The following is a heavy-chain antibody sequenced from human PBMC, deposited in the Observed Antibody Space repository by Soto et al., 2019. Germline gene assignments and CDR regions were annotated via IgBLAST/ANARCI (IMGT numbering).Heavy chain of an antibody. CDR1: GGSFSGYY. Sequence: QVQLQQWGAGLLKPSGTLSLTCAVYGGSFSGYYWSWIRQPPGKGLEWIGEINHSGSTNYNPSLKSRVTISVDTSKNQFSLKLSSVTAADTAVYYCARGLRVGAVRGYAFDIWGQGTMVTVSS. J-gene: IGHJ3*02. D-gene: IGHD1-26*01. CDR2: INHSGST. CDR3: ARGLRVGAVRGYAFDI. V-gene: IGHV4-34*01.